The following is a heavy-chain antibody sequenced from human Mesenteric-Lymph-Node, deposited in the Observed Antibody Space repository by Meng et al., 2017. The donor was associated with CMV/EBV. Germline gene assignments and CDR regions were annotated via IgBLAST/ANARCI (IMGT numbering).Heavy chain of an antibody. CDR1: GFTFSDYY. V-gene: IGHV3-23*01. J-gene: IGHJ4*02. D-gene: IGHD5-18*01. CDR2: MTGSGGAT. Sequence: LSLTCAASGFTFSDYYMSWIRQAPGKGLEWVSGMTGSGGATYFADSVKGRFTISRDNSMNTLFLQMNSLRADDTALYYCAKGRSGYSFVFHDYWGQGTPVTVSS. CDR3: AKGRSGYSFVFHDY.